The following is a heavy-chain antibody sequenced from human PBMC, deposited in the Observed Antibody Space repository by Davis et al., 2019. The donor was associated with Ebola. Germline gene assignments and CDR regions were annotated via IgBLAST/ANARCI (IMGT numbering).Heavy chain of an antibody. CDR3: ARGREVDY. D-gene: IGHD5-24*01. CDR1: GGTFSSYA. CDR2: INPSGGST. J-gene: IGHJ4*02. Sequence: ASVKVSCKASGGTFSSYAISWVRQAPGQGLEWMGIINPSGGSTSYAQKFQGRVTMTRDTSTSTVYMELSSLRSEDTAVYYCARGREVDYWGQGTLVTVSS. V-gene: IGHV1-46*01.